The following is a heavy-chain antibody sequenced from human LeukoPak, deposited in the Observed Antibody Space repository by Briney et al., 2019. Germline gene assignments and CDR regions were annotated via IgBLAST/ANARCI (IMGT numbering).Heavy chain of an antibody. D-gene: IGHD2-15*01. V-gene: IGHV4-30-4*01. J-gene: IGHJ3*02. CDR1: GASIRSGDYC. CDR2: IYDSGSS. Sequence: SETLSLTCTVSGASIRSGDYCWSWIRQPPGKGLEWIGYIYDSGSSYYNPSLKSRITISVDTSENRFSLKLSSVTATDTAVYYCARDCSGGSCYGAFDIWGQGTMVTVSS. CDR3: ARDCSGGSCYGAFDI.